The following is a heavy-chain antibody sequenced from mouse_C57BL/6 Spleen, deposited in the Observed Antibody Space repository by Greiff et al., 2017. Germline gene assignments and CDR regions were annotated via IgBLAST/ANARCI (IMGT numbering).Heavy chain of an antibody. D-gene: IGHD1-1*01. CDR3: ARPRYYGSSYVPFAY. CDR2: ISSGSSTI. CDR1: GFTFSDYG. Sequence: EVQGVESGGGLVKPGGSLKLSCAASGFTFSDYGMHWVRQAPEKGLEWVAYISSGSSTIYYADTVKGRFTISRDNAKNTLFLQMTSLRSEDTAMYYCARPRYYGSSYVPFAYWGQGTLVTVSA. J-gene: IGHJ3*01. V-gene: IGHV5-17*01.